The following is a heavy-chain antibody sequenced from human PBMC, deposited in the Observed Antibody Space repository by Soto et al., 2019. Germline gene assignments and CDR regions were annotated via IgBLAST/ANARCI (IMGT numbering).Heavy chain of an antibody. D-gene: IGHD3-3*01. CDR2: INHSGST. Sequence: SETLSLTCAAYGGSFSGYYWSWIRQPPGKGLEWIGEINHSGSTNYNPSLKSRVTISVDTSKNQFSLKLSSVTAADTAVYYCASRSYDFWSGYRPDYWGQGTLVTVSS. V-gene: IGHV4-34*01. CDR3: ASRSYDFWSGYRPDY. CDR1: GGSFSGYY. J-gene: IGHJ4*02.